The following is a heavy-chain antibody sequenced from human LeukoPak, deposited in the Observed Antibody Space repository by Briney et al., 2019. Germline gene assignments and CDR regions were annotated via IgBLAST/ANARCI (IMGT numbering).Heavy chain of an antibody. Sequence: SDTLSLTCTVSGGSLSSYYWSWIRQPPGTGLEWIRYIYYSGSTNYNPSLKSRVTISVDTSKNQFSLKLSSVTAAGTAVYYCARVEVGSSGYFDAFDIWGQGTMVTVSS. CDR2: IYYSGST. D-gene: IGHD3-22*01. CDR1: GGSLSSYY. CDR3: ARVEVGSSGYFDAFDI. J-gene: IGHJ3*02. V-gene: IGHV4-59*07.